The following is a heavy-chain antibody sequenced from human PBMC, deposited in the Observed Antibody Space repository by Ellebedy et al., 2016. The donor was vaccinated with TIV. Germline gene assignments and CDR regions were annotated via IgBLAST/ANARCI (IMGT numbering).Heavy chain of an antibody. CDR3: ARLSGSPRGY. CDR2: IDPRSGGT. D-gene: IGHD3-10*01. J-gene: IGHJ4*02. CDR1: GYTLTDDY. Sequence: ASVKVSCKASGYTLTDDYVHWARQAPGQGLERMGCIDPRSGGTEYEQKFRGRVTMTSDSFLNTGYMQLTRPGSDDPAVYYCARLSGSPRGYWGQGTLVTVSS. V-gene: IGHV1-2*02.